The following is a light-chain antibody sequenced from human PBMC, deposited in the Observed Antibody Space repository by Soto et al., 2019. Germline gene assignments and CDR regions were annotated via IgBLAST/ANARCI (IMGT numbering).Light chain of an antibody. Sequence: QSALTQPASVSGSPGQSITISCTGTSSDVGGYHYVSWYQQHPGKAPNLMIYDVTKRPSGVSNRFSGSKSDNTASLTISGRQAEDEADYYCSAYTSRSAVFGTGTKLTVL. CDR1: SSDVGGYHY. CDR3: SAYTSRSAV. J-gene: IGLJ6*01. CDR2: DVT. V-gene: IGLV2-14*03.